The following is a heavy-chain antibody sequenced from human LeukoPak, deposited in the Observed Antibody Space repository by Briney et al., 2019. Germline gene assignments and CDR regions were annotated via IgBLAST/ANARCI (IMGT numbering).Heavy chain of an antibody. Sequence: GGSLRLSCAASGFTFSSYAMHWVRQAPGKGLEWVAVISYDGSNKYYADSVKGRFTISRDNSKNTLYLQMNSLRAEDTAVYYCAGDRSSGWHFDYWGQGTLVTVSS. CDR2: ISYDGSNK. J-gene: IGHJ4*02. CDR3: AGDRSSGWHFDY. CDR1: GFTFSSYA. D-gene: IGHD6-19*01. V-gene: IGHV3-30-3*01.